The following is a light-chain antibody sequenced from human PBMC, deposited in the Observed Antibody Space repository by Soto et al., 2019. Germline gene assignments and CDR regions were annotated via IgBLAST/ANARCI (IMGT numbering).Light chain of an antibody. CDR1: SSDVGGYNY. V-gene: IGLV2-14*01. CDR2: EVS. CDR3: SSYTSTSTPVV. J-gene: IGLJ2*01. Sequence: QSALTQPASVSGSPGQSITISCTGTSSDVGGYNYVSWYQQHPGKAPKLMIYEVSNRPSGVSNRFSGSKSGNTASLTISGLQAEDEADYYCSSYTSTSTPVVFGGGPQLTVL.